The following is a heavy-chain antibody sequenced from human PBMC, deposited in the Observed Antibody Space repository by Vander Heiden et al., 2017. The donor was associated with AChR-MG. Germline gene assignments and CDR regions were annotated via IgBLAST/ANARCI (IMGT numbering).Heavy chain of an antibody. CDR3: ARASLITIFGVVNPDDGMDG. D-gene: IGHD3-3*01. V-gene: IGHV4-59*08. J-gene: IGHJ6*02. CDR2: IYYSGST. Sequence: QVHLPDSRPGLVTPSETLPLTCTVPRGHISSSYWSWIRQPPGKGLEWIGYIYYSGSTNYNPSLKSRVTISVDTSKNQFSLKLSSVTAADTAVYYCARASLITIFGVVNPDDGMDGWGQGTTVTVSS. CDR1: RGHISSSY.